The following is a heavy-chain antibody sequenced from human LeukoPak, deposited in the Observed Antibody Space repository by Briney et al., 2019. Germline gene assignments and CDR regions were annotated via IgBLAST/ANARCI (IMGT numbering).Heavy chain of an antibody. J-gene: IGHJ4*02. CDR1: GFSFNIYG. CDR3: AKDGESGIQYTQGYFDY. V-gene: IGHV3-30*02. Sequence: GGSLRLSCAASGFSFNIYGMHWVRQAPGKGLEWMAFIWYDGSKVELAGSLKGRFTISRDNSEKMLYLQMNSLRVEDTAVYYCAKDGESGIQYTQGYFDYWGQGTLVTVSS. D-gene: IGHD1-1*01. CDR2: IWYDGSKV.